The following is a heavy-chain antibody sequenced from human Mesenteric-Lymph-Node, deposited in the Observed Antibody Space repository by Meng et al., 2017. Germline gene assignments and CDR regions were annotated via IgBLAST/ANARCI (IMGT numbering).Heavy chain of an antibody. J-gene: IGHJ5*01. V-gene: IGHV3-73*01. Sequence: GESLKISCAASGLTFSDSAIHWVRQASGKGLEWVGRIRNKANGHATEYAASVKGRFTISRDDSLNTAYLQMSSLQTDDTAVYYCTTPSRSLGYYYGAWGQGTLVTGYS. CDR3: TTPSRSLGYYYGA. CDR2: IRNKANGHAT. CDR1: GLTFSDSA. D-gene: IGHD3-10*01.